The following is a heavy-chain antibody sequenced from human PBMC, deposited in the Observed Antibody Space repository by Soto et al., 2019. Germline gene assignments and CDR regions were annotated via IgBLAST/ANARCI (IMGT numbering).Heavy chain of an antibody. CDR1: GGTFSSYT. CDR3: ATVGGWPRGDAFDI. V-gene: IGHV1-69*02. Sequence: SVKVSCKASGGTFSSYTISWVRQAPGQGLEWMGRIIPILGIANYAQKFQGRVTITADKSTSTAYVELSSLRSEDTAVYYCATVGGWPRGDAFDIWGQGTMVTVSS. D-gene: IGHD6-19*01. CDR2: IIPILGIA. J-gene: IGHJ3*02.